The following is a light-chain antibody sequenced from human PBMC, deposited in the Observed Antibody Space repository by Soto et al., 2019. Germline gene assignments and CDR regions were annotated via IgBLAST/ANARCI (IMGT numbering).Light chain of an antibody. V-gene: IGLV1-40*01. CDR1: SSNIGSGYD. CDR3: QSYDRSLRAYV. Sequence: QSVVTQPPSVSGAPGQRVTISCTGTSSNIGSGYDVHWYQHLPGTAPKLLIYGNTIRPSGVPDRFSGSKSGTSASLAITGLQAKDEADYYCQSYDRSLRAYVFVTWTKVTVL. J-gene: IGLJ1*01. CDR2: GNT.